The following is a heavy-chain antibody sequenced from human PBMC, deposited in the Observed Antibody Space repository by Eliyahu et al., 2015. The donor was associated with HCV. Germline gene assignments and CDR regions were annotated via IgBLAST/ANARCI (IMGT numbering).Heavy chain of an antibody. V-gene: IGHV3-7*03. CDR1: GFTXSSXW. CDR2: IKQDGSEK. J-gene: IGHJ4*02. D-gene: IGHD5-18*01. Sequence: EVQLVESGGGLVQPGGSLRLSCAASGFTXSSXWMSWVRQAPGKGLEWVANIKQDGSEKYYVDSXKGRFTISRDNAKNSLYLQMNSLRTEDTAVYYCARVWGGFRVNTAMVTEGFDYWGQGTLVTVSS. CDR3: ARVWGGFRVNTAMVTEGFDY.